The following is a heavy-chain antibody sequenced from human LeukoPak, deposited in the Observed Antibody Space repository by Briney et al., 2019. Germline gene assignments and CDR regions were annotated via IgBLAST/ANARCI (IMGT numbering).Heavy chain of an antibody. Sequence: GGSLRLSCAASGFTVSDNYMTWVRQAPGKGLEWVSVIYSGANTYYADSVKGRFTISRDNSKNTLYLQMNSLRAEDTAVYYCARHGAAAGWGAYYYYGMDVWGQGTTVTVSS. CDR1: GFTVSDNY. CDR2: IYSGANT. J-gene: IGHJ6*02. CDR3: ARHGAAAGWGAYYYYGMDV. D-gene: IGHD6-13*01. V-gene: IGHV3-66*04.